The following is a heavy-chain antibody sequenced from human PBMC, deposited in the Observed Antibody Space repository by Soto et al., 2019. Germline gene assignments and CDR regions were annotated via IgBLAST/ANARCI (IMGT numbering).Heavy chain of an antibody. V-gene: IGHV3-23*01. Sequence: GGSLRLSCAASGFIFSGYAMSWDRQAPGKGLEWVSAISGSGGSTYYADSVKGRFTISRDNSKNTLYLQMNSLRAEDTAVYYCAKDHSLGITMVRGVISPLPPDYWGQGTLVTVSS. CDR2: ISGSGGST. D-gene: IGHD3-10*01. J-gene: IGHJ4*02. CDR1: GFIFSGYA. CDR3: AKDHSLGITMVRGVISPLPPDY.